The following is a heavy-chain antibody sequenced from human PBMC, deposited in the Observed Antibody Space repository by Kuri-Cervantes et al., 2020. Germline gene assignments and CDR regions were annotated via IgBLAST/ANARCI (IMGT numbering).Heavy chain of an antibody. Sequence: GESLKISCAASGFTFSSYDMHWVRQATGKGLEWVSAIGTAGDTYYPGSVKGRFTISRENAKNSLYLQMNSLRAEDTAVYYCAKDINVVVPAAMPSYYYYGMDVWGQGTTVTVSS. CDR2: IGTAGDT. CDR3: AKDINVVVPAAMPSYYYYGMDV. D-gene: IGHD2-2*01. CDR1: GFTFSSYD. J-gene: IGHJ6*02. V-gene: IGHV3-13*01.